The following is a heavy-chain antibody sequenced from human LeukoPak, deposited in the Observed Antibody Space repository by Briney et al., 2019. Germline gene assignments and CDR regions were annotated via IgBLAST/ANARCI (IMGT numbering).Heavy chain of an antibody. Sequence: GGSLRLSCAAPGFTVSSNYMSWVRQAPGKGLGWVSVIYSGGSTYYADSVQGRFTISTDNSKNTLYLQMNSLRAEDTAVYYCARIHDYGGKFDYWGQGTLVTVHS. CDR3: ARIHDYGGKFDY. D-gene: IGHD4-23*01. CDR1: GFTVSSNY. CDR2: IYSGGST. V-gene: IGHV3-53*01. J-gene: IGHJ4*02.